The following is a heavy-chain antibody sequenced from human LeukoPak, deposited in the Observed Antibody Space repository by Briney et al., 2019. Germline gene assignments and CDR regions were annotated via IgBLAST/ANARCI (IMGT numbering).Heavy chain of an antibody. J-gene: IGHJ6*02. V-gene: IGHV3-21*01. CDR1: GFTFSSYS. CDR3: ARAVWSGYSSPHYYYYGMDV. D-gene: IGHD3-3*01. Sequence: GGSLRLSCAASGFTFSSYSMNWVRQALGKGLEWVSSISSSSSYIYYADSVKGRFTISRDNAKNSLYLQMNSLRAEDTAVYYCARAVWSGYSSPHYYYYGMDVWGQGTTVTVSS. CDR2: ISSSSSYI.